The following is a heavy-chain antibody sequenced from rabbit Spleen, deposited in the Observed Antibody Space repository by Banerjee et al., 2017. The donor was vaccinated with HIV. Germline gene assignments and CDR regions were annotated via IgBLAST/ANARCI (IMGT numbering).Heavy chain of an antibody. Sequence: QSLEESGGDLVKPGASLTLTCTASGFSFSSSYWIWWVRQAPGKGLEWIGDIDPIFGIAVYASWVNGRFTISSHNAQNTLYLQLNSLTAADTATYFCVREVAGKFGLWGPGTLVTVS. CDR3: VREVAGKFGL. CDR2: IDPIFGIA. J-gene: IGHJ4*01. CDR1: GFSFSSSYW. V-gene: IGHV1S40*01. D-gene: IGHD4-1*01.